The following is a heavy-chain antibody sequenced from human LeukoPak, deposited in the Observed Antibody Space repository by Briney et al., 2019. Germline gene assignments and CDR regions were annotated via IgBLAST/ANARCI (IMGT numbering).Heavy chain of an antibody. V-gene: IGHV3-23*01. D-gene: IGHD6-19*01. CDR3: YSSGAGAFWYYYGMDV. Sequence: GGSLRLSCAASGFTFSSYAMSWVRQAPGKGLEWVSAISGSGGSTYYADSVKGRFTISRDNSKNTLYLQMNSLRAEDTAVYYCYSSGAGAFWYYYGMDVWGHGTTVTVSS. CDR2: ISGSGGST. J-gene: IGHJ6*02. CDR1: GFTFSSYA.